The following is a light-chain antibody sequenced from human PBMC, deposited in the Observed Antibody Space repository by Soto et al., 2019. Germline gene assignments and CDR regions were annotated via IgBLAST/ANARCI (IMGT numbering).Light chain of an antibody. CDR3: QQRSNWPPEIT. Sequence: EIVLTQSPGTLSVSPGERATLSCRASQSVSSYLAWYQQKPGQAPRLLIYDTSNRATGIPARFSGSGSGTGFTLTISSLEPEDFAVYYCQQRSNWPPEITFGQGTRLEIK. CDR1: QSVSSY. J-gene: IGKJ5*01. V-gene: IGKV3-11*01. CDR2: DTS.